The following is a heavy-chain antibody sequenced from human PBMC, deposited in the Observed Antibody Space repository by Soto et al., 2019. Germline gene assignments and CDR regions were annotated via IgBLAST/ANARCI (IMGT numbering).Heavy chain of an antibody. Sequence: LRLSCAASGFTFSSYGMHWVRQAPGKGLEWVAVISYDGSNKYYADSVKGRFTISRDNSKNTLYLQMNSLSAEDTAVYSCAKDHDDYGDYFDYWGQGTLVTVSS. CDR2: ISYDGSNK. D-gene: IGHD4-17*01. CDR1: GFTFSSYG. J-gene: IGHJ4*02. CDR3: AKDHDDYGDYFDY. V-gene: IGHV3-30*18.